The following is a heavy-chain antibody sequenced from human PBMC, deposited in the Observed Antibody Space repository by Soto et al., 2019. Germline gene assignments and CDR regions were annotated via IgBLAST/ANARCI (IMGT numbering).Heavy chain of an antibody. CDR1: GYTFSRYY. CDR3: ARGSSWYTGFDY. J-gene: IGHJ4*02. Sequence: ASVKVSCKASGYTFSRYYMHWVRQAPGQGLEWMGIINPSGGSTSYAQKFQGRVTMTRDTSTSTVYMELSSLRSEDTAVYYCARGSSWYTGFDYWGQGTLVTVSS. D-gene: IGHD6-13*01. CDR2: INPSGGST. V-gene: IGHV1-46*01.